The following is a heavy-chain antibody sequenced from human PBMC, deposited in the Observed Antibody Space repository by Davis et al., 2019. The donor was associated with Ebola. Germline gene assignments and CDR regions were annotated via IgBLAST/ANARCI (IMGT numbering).Heavy chain of an antibody. CDR2: INHSGST. CDR3: ARDASGDY. D-gene: IGHD2-2*01. Sequence: MPSETLSLTCAVYGGSFSGYYWSWIRQPPGKGLEWIGEINHSGSTNYNPSLKSRVTISVDTSKNQFSLKLSSVTAADTAVYYCARDASGDYWGQGTLVTVSS. J-gene: IGHJ4*02. V-gene: IGHV4-34*01. CDR1: GGSFSGYY.